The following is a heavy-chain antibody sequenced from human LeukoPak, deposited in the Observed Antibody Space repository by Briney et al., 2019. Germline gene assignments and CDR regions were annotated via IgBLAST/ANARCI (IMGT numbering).Heavy chain of an antibody. Sequence: SETLSLTCTVSGGSISSSSYYWSWIRQPPGKGLEWIGEINHSGSTNYNPSLKSRVTISVDTSKNQFSLELSSVTAADTAVYYCARRLRVAFDIWGQGTMVTVSS. D-gene: IGHD3-16*01. J-gene: IGHJ3*02. CDR3: ARRLRVAFDI. CDR2: INHSGST. V-gene: IGHV4-39*07. CDR1: GGSISSSSYY.